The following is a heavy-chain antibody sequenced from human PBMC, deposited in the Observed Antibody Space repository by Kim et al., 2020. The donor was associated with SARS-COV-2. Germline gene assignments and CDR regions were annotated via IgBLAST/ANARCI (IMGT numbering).Heavy chain of an antibody. V-gene: IGHV3-30*01. CDR3: ARVDYYDSSGYPFDY. J-gene: IGHJ4*02. Sequence: SVKGRFTISRDNSKNTLYLQMNSLRAEETAVYYCARVDYYDSSGYPFDYWGQGTLVTVSS. D-gene: IGHD3-22*01.